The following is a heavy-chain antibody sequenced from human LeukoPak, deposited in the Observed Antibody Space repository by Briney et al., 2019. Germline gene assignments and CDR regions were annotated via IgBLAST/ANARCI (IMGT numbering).Heavy chain of an antibody. D-gene: IGHD4-17*01. CDR2: ISGSGGST. CDR3: AKGGATVIDY. J-gene: IGHJ4*02. CDR1: RFTFTTFW. Sequence: GGSLRLSCAASRFTFTTFWMSWVRQAPGKGLEWVSAISGSGGSTYYADSVKGRFTISRDNSKNTLYLQMNSLRAEDTAVYYCAKGGATVIDYWGQGTLVTVSS. V-gene: IGHV3-23*01.